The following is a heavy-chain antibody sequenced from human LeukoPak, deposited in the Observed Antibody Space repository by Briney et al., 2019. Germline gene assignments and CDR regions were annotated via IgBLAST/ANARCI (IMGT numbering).Heavy chain of an antibody. D-gene: IGHD5-18*01. CDR2: INPNTGGI. CDR3: ARAPYSNYFDY. CDR1: GYTFTGYY. Sequence: ASVKVSCKSSGYTFTGYYMHWVRQAPGQGLEWMGWINPNTGGINYAQKFQGRVTMTRDTSISAAYMELSRLRSDDTAVYYCARAPYSNYFDYWGQGTLVTVSS. V-gene: IGHV1-2*02. J-gene: IGHJ4*02.